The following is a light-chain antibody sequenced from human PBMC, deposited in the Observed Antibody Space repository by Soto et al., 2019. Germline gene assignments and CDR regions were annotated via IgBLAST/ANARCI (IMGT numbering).Light chain of an antibody. Sequence: EIVMTQSPATLSVSPWERATLSCRASQSVSSNLAWYQQRPGQAPRLLIYDASTRATDIPARFSGSGSGTDFTLTISSLLSEDFAVYYCHQYYKWPLTFGGGTKVDIK. J-gene: IGKJ4*01. V-gene: IGKV3-15*01. CDR2: DAS. CDR3: HQYYKWPLT. CDR1: QSVSSN.